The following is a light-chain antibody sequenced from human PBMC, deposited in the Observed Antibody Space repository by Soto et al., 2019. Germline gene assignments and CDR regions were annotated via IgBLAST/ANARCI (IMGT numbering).Light chain of an antibody. CDR3: QQYYSYPFT. J-gene: IGKJ5*01. Sequence: AIRMTQSPSSFSASTGDRVTISCRASQGISSYLAWYQQKPEKAPKLLIYAASTLQSGVPSRFSGSGSGTDFTLTISCLQSEDFATYYCQQYYSYPFTFGQGTRLEI. V-gene: IGKV1-8*01. CDR2: AAS. CDR1: QGISSY.